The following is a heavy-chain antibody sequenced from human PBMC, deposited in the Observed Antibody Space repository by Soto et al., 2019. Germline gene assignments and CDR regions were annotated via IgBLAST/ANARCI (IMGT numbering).Heavy chain of an antibody. D-gene: IGHD6-19*01. CDR1: GADINTYS. CDR2: IFTSASI. CDR3: ARDREAGYNFYYGMDV. V-gene: IGHV4-4*07. J-gene: IGHJ6*02. Sequence: SETLSLTCSVSGADINTYSWTWIRQPAGKGLEWIGRIFTSASINYNPSLKGRVTLSVDTSTNQVSLRLASVTAADTAIYYCARDREAGYNFYYGMDVWGQGTTVTVSS.